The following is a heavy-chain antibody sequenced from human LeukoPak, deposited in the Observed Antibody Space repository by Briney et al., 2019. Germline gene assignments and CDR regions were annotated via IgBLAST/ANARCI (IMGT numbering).Heavy chain of an antibody. CDR2: TYSGGSS. CDR1: GLTVNSNY. Sequence: GGSLRLSCVASGLTVNSNYISWVHQAPGKGLEWVSLTYSGGSSYYADSVKGRFTISRDIPKNTLYLQMNSLRAEDTAVYYCARTPDAFDIWGQGTLVTVSS. V-gene: IGHV3-66*01. J-gene: IGHJ3*02. CDR3: ARTPDAFDI.